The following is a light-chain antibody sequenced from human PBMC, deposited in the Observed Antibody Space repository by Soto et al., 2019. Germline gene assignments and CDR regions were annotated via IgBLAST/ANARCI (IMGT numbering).Light chain of an antibody. Sequence: QSALTQPPSASGSPGQSVTISCTGTSSDVGGYNYVSWYRQHPGNAPKLMIYEVSKRPSGVPDRFSGSKSGNTASLTVSGLQTEDEADYYCSSYAGSNNLLFGGGTQLTVL. V-gene: IGLV2-8*01. CDR3: SSYAGSNNLL. CDR1: SSDVGGYNY. CDR2: EVS. J-gene: IGLJ2*01.